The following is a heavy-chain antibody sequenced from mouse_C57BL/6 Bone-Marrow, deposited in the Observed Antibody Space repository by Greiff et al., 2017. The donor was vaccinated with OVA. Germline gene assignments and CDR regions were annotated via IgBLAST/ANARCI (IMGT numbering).Heavy chain of an antibody. CDR1: GFSLTSYG. CDR3: ARNGYYGSSLWWYFDV. Sequence: QVQLQQSGPGLVQPSQSLSITCTVSGFSLTSYGVHWVRQSPGKGLEWLGVIWSGGSTDYNAAFISRLSISKDNSKCQVFFKMNSMQADDTAIYYCARNGYYGSSLWWYFDVWGTGTTVTVSS. V-gene: IGHV2-2*01. D-gene: IGHD1-1*01. J-gene: IGHJ1*03. CDR2: IWSGGST.